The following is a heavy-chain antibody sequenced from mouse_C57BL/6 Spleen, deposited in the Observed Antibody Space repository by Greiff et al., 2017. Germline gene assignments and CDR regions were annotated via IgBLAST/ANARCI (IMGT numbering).Heavy chain of an antibody. J-gene: IGHJ2*01. Sequence: QVQLQQSGAELARPGASVKLSCKASGYTFTSYGISWVKQRTGQGLEWIGEIYPRSGNTYYNEKFKGKATLTADKSSSTAYMELRSLTSEDSAVYFGARSVTTVEAEGYYFGYWGQGTTLTVSS. CDR1: GYTFTSYG. D-gene: IGHD1-1*01. CDR3: ARSVTTVEAEGYYFGY. V-gene: IGHV1-81*01. CDR2: IYPRSGNT.